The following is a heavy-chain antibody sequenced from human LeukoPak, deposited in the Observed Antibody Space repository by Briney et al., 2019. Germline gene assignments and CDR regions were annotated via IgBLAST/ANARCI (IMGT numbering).Heavy chain of an antibody. Sequence: GRSLRLSCAASGFTFDDYALHWVRQAPGKGLEWVSGISWNSGSIGYADSVKGRFTNSRDNAKNSLYLQMNSLRAEDTALYYCAKALNMYYMDVWGKGTTVTVSS. J-gene: IGHJ6*03. CDR3: AKALNMYYMDV. CDR2: ISWNSGSI. V-gene: IGHV3-9*01. CDR1: GFTFDDYA.